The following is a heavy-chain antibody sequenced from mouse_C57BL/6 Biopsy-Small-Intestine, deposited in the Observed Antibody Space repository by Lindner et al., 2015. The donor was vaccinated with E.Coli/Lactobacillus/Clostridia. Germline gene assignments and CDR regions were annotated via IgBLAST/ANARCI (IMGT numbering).Heavy chain of an antibody. Sequence: VQLQESGPELVKPGASVKMSCKASGYTFTDYNMHWVRQSHGKSLEWIGYINPTNGGATYNQKFKGKVTLTVNKSSNTAYMELRSLTSEDSAVYYCASFGYDFDYWGQGTPLTVSS. J-gene: IGHJ2*01. CDR3: ASFGYDFDY. CDR1: GYTFTDYN. CDR2: INPTNGGA. V-gene: IGHV1-22*01.